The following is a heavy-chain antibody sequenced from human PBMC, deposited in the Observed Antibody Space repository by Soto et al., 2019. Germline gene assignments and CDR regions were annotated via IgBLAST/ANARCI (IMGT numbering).Heavy chain of an antibody. Sequence: ASVKVSCKASGYTFTGYYMHWVRQAPGQGLEWMGWINPNSGGTNYAQKFQGRVTMTRDTSISTAYMELSRLRSDDTAVYYCARVPPYFDFWSGPPECMDVWGQGTSVTVS. CDR3: ARVPPYFDFWSGPPECMDV. CDR1: GYTFTGYY. CDR2: INPNSGGT. J-gene: IGHJ6*02. D-gene: IGHD3-3*01. V-gene: IGHV1-2*02.